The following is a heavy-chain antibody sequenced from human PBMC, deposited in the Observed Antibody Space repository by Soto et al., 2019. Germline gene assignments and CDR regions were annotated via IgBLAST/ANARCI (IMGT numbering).Heavy chain of an antibody. CDR3: AKLSCTRSTCYFPGWFDP. J-gene: IGHJ5*02. CDR2: VYYSGSS. CDR1: GDSISGGASF. Sequence: SETLSLTCTVSGDSISGGASFWSWIRQPPGKGLEWIANVYYSGSSYYNPSLKSRLTISVDTTKNQFSLQLKSLTAAGTAVYYCAKLSCTRSTCYFPGWFDPWGQGTMVTVSS. D-gene: IGHD2-15*01. V-gene: IGHV4-31*03.